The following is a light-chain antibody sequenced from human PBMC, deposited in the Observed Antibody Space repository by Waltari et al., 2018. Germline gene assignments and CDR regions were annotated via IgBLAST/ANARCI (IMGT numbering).Light chain of an antibody. Sequence: SYELTQPSSMSVSPGQTARITCFGNLLAKPYGYWYQQKPGQAPILVIFKDNDRPSGIPERFSGSSSGTTVTLTISGVQAEDEADYYCQSADSSGPSVVFGGGTKLT. J-gene: IGLJ2*01. CDR1: LLAKPY. V-gene: IGLV3-25*03. CDR2: KDN. CDR3: QSADSSGPSVV.